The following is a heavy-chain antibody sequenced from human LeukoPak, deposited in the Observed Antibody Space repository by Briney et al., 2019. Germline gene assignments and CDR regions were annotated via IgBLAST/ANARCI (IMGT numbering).Heavy chain of an antibody. V-gene: IGHV4-4*07. Sequence: SETLSLTCTVSGVSFSSYYWTWIRQPAGKGLEWIGRIYSSGNTNYNPSLESRVTMSIDTSKKQISLKLTSVTATDTAVYYCARERGNLRGDAFDIWGQGTMVTVSS. J-gene: IGHJ3*02. D-gene: IGHD1-26*01. CDR3: ARERGNLRGDAFDI. CDR2: IYSSGNT. CDR1: GVSFSSYY.